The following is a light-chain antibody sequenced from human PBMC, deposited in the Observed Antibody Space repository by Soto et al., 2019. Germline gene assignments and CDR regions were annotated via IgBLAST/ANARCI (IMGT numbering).Light chain of an antibody. CDR2: DVN. CDR3: SAHGGTNPYV. V-gene: IGLV2-8*01. CDR1: ASDIGGYTF. J-gene: IGLJ1*01. Sequence: QSALTQPPSASGSPGQSVAISCTGTASDIGGYTFVSWYQQHPGKAPKLLIYDVNKRPSGVPDRFSGSKDGNTASLTVSGLQAEDEADYYCSAHGGTNPYVFGTGTKLTVL.